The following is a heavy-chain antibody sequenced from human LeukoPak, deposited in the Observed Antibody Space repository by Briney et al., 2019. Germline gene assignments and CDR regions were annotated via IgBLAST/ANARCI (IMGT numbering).Heavy chain of an antibody. Sequence: SETLSLTCTVSGGSISGYSWTWIRQPPGKGLEWIGEINHSGSTNYNPSLRSRVTISVDTSKSQFSLKLSSVTAADTAVYYCADCSSTSCYGNWGQGTLVTVSS. D-gene: IGHD2-2*01. CDR2: INHSGST. CDR1: GGSISGYS. V-gene: IGHV4-34*01. J-gene: IGHJ4*02. CDR3: ADCSSTSCYGN.